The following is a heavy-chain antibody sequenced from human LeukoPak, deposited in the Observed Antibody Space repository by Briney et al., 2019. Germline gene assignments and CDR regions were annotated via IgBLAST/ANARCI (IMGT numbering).Heavy chain of an antibody. CDR2: VNSNSAVA. CDR3: ARDLSSTPHWELDY. D-gene: IGHD7-27*01. CDR1: GYTFNYYF. V-gene: IGHV1-2*06. Sequence: ASVKVSCKTSGYTFNYYFIHWVRQAPGQGLEWMGRVNSNSAVAESEEKFQGRVTVTRDTSIRTVYMELFRLTSDDTAIYYCARDLSSTPHWELDYWGQGTLVTVSS. J-gene: IGHJ4*02.